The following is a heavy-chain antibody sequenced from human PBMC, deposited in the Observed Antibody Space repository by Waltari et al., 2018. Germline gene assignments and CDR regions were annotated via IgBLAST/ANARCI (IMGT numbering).Heavy chain of an antibody. CDR2: INSDGSGT. D-gene: IGHD3-16*01. J-gene: IGHJ4*02. V-gene: IGHV3-74*01. CDR3: VRRLDKRRGFDY. Sequence: EVELVESGGGLVQPGGSLRLSCAASGFTFTTYWRHWVRQAPGKGLVWVSRINSDGSGTSYADSVQGRYTISRDNAKNTVFLQMNSLRVEDTAVYYCVRRLDKRRGFDYWGQGTLVTVSS. CDR1: GFTFTTYW.